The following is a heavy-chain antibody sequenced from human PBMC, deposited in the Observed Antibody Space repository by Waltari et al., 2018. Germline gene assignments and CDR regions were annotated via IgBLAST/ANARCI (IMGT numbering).Heavy chain of an antibody. D-gene: IGHD1-26*01. CDR1: GYSISSGYY. CDR3: ATTNLIVGVTRLVSAFDI. J-gene: IGHJ3*02. CDR2: IYHSGST. V-gene: IGHV4-38-2*01. Sequence: QVQLQESGPGLVKPSETLSLTCAVSGYSISSGYYWGWIRQPPGKGLEWIGSIYHSGSTYYNPSLKSRVTISVDTSKNQFSLKLSSVTAADTAVYYCATTNLIVGVTRLVSAFDIWGQGTMVTVSS.